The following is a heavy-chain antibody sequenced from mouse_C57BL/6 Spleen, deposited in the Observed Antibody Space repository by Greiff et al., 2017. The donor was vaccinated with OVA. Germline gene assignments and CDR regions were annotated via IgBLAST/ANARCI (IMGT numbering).Heavy chain of an antibody. CDR1: GYTFTSYW. Sequence: QVQLQQPGTELVKPGASVKLSCKASGYTFTSYWMHWVKQRPGQGLEWIGNINPSNGGTNYNEKFKSKATLTVDKSSSTAYMQLSSLTSEDSAVYYCAREQGNGYYVFPLAWFAYWGQGTLVTVSA. D-gene: IGHD2-3*01. V-gene: IGHV1-53*01. CDR3: AREQGNGYYVFPLAWFAY. J-gene: IGHJ3*01. CDR2: INPSNGGT.